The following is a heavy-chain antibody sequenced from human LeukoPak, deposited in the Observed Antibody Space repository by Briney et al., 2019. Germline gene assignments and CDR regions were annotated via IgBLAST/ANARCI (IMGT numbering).Heavy chain of an antibody. CDR3: ARDQCNRCGGSYFGYYYYYGMDV. D-gene: IGHD1-26*01. Sequence: GRSLRLSCAASGFTFSSYAMHWVRQAPGKGLEGVAVISYDGSNKYYADSVKGRFTISRDNSKNTLYLQMNRLRAEDTAVYYCARDQCNRCGGSYFGYYYYYGMDVWGQGTTVTVSS. J-gene: IGHJ6*02. V-gene: IGHV3-30*04. CDR2: ISYDGSNK. CDR1: GFTFSSYA.